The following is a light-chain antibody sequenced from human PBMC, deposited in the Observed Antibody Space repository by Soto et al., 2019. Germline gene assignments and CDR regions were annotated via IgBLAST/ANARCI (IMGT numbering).Light chain of an antibody. Sequence: DIQMTQSPSTLSSSVGDRAIITCRASQYINTCLAWYQQKQGRAPKLLISSSSSLESGVPSRFSGSGSGSEFTLTISSLQSDDFATYYCQQYQGFPFTFGQGTK. J-gene: IGKJ2*01. CDR2: SSS. CDR1: QYINTC. CDR3: QQYQGFPFT. V-gene: IGKV1-5*03.